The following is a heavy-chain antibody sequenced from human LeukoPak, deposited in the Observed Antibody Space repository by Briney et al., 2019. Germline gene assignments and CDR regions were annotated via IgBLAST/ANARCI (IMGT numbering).Heavy chain of an antibody. J-gene: IGHJ4*02. V-gene: IGHV1-18*01. CDR1: GYTFTSYG. CDR3: ARDRLYSSSSGGY. Sequence: GASVKVSCKASGYTFTSYGISWVRQAPGLGLEWMGWISAYNGNTNYAQKLQGRATMTTGTSTSTAYMELGSLRSDDTAVYYCARDRLYSSSSGGYWGQGTLVTVSS. CDR2: ISAYNGNT. D-gene: IGHD6-6*01.